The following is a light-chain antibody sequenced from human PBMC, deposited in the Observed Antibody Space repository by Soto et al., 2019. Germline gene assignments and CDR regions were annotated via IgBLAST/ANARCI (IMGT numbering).Light chain of an antibody. CDR1: QGVSSY. CDR2: AAS. CDR3: QQYYNYPSS. J-gene: IGKJ2*03. V-gene: IGKV1-8*01. Sequence: AIRMTQSPSSFSASTGDRVTITCRASQGVSSYLAWYQQKPGNAPKLLMYAASTLQSGVPSRFCGSGSGTDSTNTISCLKSEDFATDYCQQYYNYPSSFGQGTKLEIK.